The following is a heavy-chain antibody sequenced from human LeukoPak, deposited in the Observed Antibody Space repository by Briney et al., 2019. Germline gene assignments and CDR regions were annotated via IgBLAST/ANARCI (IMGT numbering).Heavy chain of an antibody. D-gene: IGHD5-12*01. CDR1: GLTVGSNY. J-gene: IGHJ4*02. CDR2: LYSAGAT. CDR3: ARDDGWLQFAN. V-gene: IGHV3-66*01. Sequence: PGGSLRLSCAASGLTVGSNYMSWVRQAPGKGLEWVSTLYSAGATYYTDSVKGRFTISRDDSKNTQSLQMNRLRVEDTAVYYCARDDGWLQFANWGQGTLVTVSS.